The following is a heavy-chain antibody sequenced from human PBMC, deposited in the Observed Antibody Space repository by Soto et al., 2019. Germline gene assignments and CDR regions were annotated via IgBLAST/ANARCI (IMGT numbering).Heavy chain of an antibody. V-gene: IGHV1-18*01. D-gene: IGHD6-19*01. Sequence: QVQLVQSGDEVKKPGASVKVSFRASGYTFTSYGVSWVRQAPGQGLEWMGWISAHNGNTNYAQQFQGRVTMTTDTSTSTAYVDLRSLRFDDTAVYYCVRSLYTSGYYRVWGQGTLVTVSS. CDR3: VRSLYTSGYYRV. CDR2: ISAHNGNT. CDR1: GYTFTSYG. J-gene: IGHJ4*02.